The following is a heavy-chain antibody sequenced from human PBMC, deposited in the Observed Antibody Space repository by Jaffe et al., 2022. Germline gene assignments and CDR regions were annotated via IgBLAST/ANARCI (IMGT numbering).Heavy chain of an antibody. Sequence: QVQLQESGPGLVKPSETLSLTCAVSGYSISSGYYWGWIRQPPGKGLEWIGSIYHSGSTYYNPSLKSRVTISVDTSKNQFSLKLSSVTAADTAVYYCARVQGVVAATEDFVNWFDPWGQGTLVTVSS. CDR2: IYHSGST. J-gene: IGHJ5*02. D-gene: IGHD2-15*01. V-gene: IGHV4-38-2*01. CDR1: GYSISSGYY. CDR3: ARVQGVVAATEDFVNWFDP.